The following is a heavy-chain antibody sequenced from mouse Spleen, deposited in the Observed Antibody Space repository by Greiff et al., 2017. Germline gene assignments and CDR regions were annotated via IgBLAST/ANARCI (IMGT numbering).Heavy chain of an antibody. V-gene: IGHV1-4*01. D-gene: IGHD3-3*01. CDR2: INPSSGYT. J-gene: IGHJ1*01. Sequence: VQLQESGAELARPGASVKMSCKASGYTFTSYTMHWVKQRPGQGLEWIGYINPSSGYTKYNQKFKDKATLTADKSSSTAYMQLSSLTSEDSAVYYCARLGDPPGYFDVWGAGTTVTVSS. CDR3: ARLGDPPGYFDV. CDR1: GYTFTSYT.